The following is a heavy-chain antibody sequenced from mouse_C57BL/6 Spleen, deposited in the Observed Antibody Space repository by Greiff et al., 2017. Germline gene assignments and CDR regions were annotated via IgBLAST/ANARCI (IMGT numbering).Heavy chain of an antibody. J-gene: IGHJ4*01. D-gene: IGHD2-1*01. CDR1: GYTFTSYW. CDR3: ARRDGTGAMDY. Sequence: VQLQQPGAELVMPGASVKLSCKASGYTFTSYWMHWVKQRPGQGLEWIGEIDPSDSYTNYNQKFKGKSTFTVDKSSSTAYMQLSSLTSEDSAVYYCARRDGTGAMDYWGQGTSVTVSS. CDR2: IDPSDSYT. V-gene: IGHV1-69*01.